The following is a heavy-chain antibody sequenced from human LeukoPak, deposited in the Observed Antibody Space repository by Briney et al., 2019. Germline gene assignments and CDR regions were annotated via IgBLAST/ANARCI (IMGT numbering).Heavy chain of an antibody. J-gene: IGHJ5*02. V-gene: IGHV3-23*01. CDR3: AKDGAQYSSGPECDP. D-gene: IGHD6-19*01. CDR2: ISHDGMNA. Sequence: GGSLRLSCAASGLHFSGTAMSWVRQAPGKGLEWVSAISHDGMNAYYADSVKGRFTISRDNSKKTVSLEMSSLTAADTGVYYCAKDGAQYSSGPECDPRGQGALVTVPP. CDR1: GLHFSGTA.